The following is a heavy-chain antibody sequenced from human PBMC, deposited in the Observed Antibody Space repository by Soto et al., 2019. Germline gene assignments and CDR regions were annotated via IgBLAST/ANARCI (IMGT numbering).Heavy chain of an antibody. D-gene: IGHD6-13*01. V-gene: IGHV1-2*02. J-gene: IGHJ3*02. CDR2: INPNSGFA. CDR1: GYTFTAHG. Sequence: ASVKVSCKASGYTFTAHGIHWLRQSPGQGLEWMGWINPNSGFANYAQKFQGRVTMTRDTSMSTVYLDLSRLISDDTAVYYCARERFSSSWWSEAFDIWGQGTLVTVSS. CDR3: ARERFSSSWWSEAFDI.